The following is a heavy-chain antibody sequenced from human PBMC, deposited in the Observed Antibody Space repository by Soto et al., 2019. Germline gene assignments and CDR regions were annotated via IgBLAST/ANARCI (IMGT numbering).Heavy chain of an antibody. V-gene: IGHV3-13*05. Sequence: EVQLVESGGGLVQPGGSLRLSCEASGFTFRNYDMHWVRQGTGKGLEWVSGISAAGDPDYADSVEGRFTISRENAQNSFFLQMNSLRVCGTAVYYCARTDRDFYGLDVWGQGTTVIVSS. CDR3: ARTDRDFYGLDV. CDR1: GFTFRNYD. CDR2: ISAAGDP. J-gene: IGHJ6*02.